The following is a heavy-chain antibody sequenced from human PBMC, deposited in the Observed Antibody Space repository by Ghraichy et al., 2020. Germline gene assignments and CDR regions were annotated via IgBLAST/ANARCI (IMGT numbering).Heavy chain of an antibody. CDR2: INHSGST. Sequence: SETLSLTCAVYGGSFSGYYWSWIRQPPGKGLEWIGEINHSGSTNYNPSLKSRVTISVDTSKNQFSLKLSSVTAADTAVYYCARVYCSGGSCYSPYTHREGYYMDVWGKGTTVTVSS. D-gene: IGHD2-15*01. CDR3: ARVYCSGGSCYSPYTHREGYYMDV. CDR1: GGSFSGYY. V-gene: IGHV4-34*01. J-gene: IGHJ6*03.